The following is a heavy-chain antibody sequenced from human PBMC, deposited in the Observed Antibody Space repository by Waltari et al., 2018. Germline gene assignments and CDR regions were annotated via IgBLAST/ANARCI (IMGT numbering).Heavy chain of an antibody. CDR2: INPNNGGT. V-gene: IGHV1-2*06. CDR3: AREPRGGGLPDY. Sequence: QVQLVQSGAEEKRPGASVKVSCKASGYSFNGHYIPFLRQAPGQGLEWMGRINPNNGGTIYAQEFQGRVTMTRDTSISTAYMELSGLRSDDTAVYYCAREPRGGGLPDYWGQGTLVTVSS. CDR1: GYSFNGHY. D-gene: IGHD2-2*01. J-gene: IGHJ4*02.